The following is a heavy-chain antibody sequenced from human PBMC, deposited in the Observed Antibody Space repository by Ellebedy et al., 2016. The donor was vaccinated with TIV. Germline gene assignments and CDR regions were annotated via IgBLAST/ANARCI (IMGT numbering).Heavy chain of an antibody. J-gene: IGHJ5*02. CDR1: GGSISSVGYY. V-gene: IGHV4-31*03. CDR3: ARVDIAAVGTNFLDP. Sequence: MPSETLSLTCTFSGGSISSVGYYWSWIRQHPGKGLEWIGQIYYSGTTYYNPSLRSRVTISKDTSKNQFSLNLTSVTAADTAVYYCARVDIAAVGTNFLDPWGQGTLVTVFS. CDR2: IYYSGTT. D-gene: IGHD6-13*01.